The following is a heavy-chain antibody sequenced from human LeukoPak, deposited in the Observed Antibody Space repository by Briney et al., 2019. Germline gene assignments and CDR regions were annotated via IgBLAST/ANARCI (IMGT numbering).Heavy chain of an antibody. CDR3: ASGELTGAGNDY. D-gene: IGHD7-27*01. J-gene: IGHJ4*02. Sequence: PGGSLRLSCAASGFTFSSYSMNWVRQAPGKGLEWVSSISSSSSYIYYADSVKGRFTISRDNAKNSLYLQMNSLRAEDTAVYYCASGELTGAGNDYWGRGTLVTVSS. CDR2: ISSSSSYI. CDR1: GFTFSSYS. V-gene: IGHV3-21*01.